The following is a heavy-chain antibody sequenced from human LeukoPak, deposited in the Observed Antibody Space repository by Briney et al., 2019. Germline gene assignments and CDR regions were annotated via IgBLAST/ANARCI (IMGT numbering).Heavy chain of an antibody. Sequence: GGSLRLSCAASGFTFSSYAMHWVRQAPGKGLEWVAVIYSGGSTYYADSVKGRFTISRDNSKNTLYLQMNSLRAEDTAVYYCARRGGLDYYYGMDVWGQGTTVTVSS. CDR2: IYSGGST. V-gene: IGHV3-53*01. J-gene: IGHJ6*02. CDR1: GFTFSSYA. D-gene: IGHD3-16*01. CDR3: ARRGGLDYYYGMDV.